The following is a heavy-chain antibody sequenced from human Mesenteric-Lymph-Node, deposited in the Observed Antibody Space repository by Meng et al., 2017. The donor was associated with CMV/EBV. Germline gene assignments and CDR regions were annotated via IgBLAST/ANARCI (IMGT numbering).Heavy chain of an antibody. CDR3: ASRRGMTTLTYLDY. J-gene: IGHJ4*02. D-gene: IGHD4-11*01. Sequence: GESLKISCAASGFTFSSYGMHWVRQAPGKGLEWVSSINSGSNNIYYADSVRGRFTVSRDNAKNSLYLQMNSLRVEDTAVYYCASRRGMTTLTYLDYWGPGTLVTVSS. CDR2: INSGSNNI. CDR1: GFTFSSYG. V-gene: IGHV3-21*01.